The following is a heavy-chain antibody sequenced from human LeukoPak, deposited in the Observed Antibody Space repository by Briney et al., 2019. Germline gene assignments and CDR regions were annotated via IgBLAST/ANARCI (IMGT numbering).Heavy chain of an antibody. D-gene: IGHD5-24*01. Sequence: QPGRSLRLSCTASGFTFSSYWMHWVRQAPGKGLVWVSRINSDGGSTSYADSVKGRFTISRDNAKNTLYLQMNSLRAEDTAVYYCARRIQGMAPYYFDYWGQGTLVTVSS. V-gene: IGHV3-74*01. CDR1: GFTFSSYW. J-gene: IGHJ4*02. CDR2: INSDGGST. CDR3: ARRIQGMAPYYFDY.